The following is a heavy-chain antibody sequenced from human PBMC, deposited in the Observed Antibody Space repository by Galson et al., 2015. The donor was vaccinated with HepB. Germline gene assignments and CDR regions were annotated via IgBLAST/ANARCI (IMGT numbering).Heavy chain of an antibody. V-gene: IGHV3-30*04. CDR1: GFTFSSYA. CDR3: ARDYLGGGAGATGYFDY. J-gene: IGHJ4*02. D-gene: IGHD5-12*01. Sequence: SLRLSCAASGFTFSSYAMHWVRQAPGKGLEWVAVISYDGSNKYYADSVKGRFTISRDNSKNTLYLQMNSLRAEDTAVYYCARDYLGGGAGATGYFDYWGQGTLVSVSS. CDR2: ISYDGSNK.